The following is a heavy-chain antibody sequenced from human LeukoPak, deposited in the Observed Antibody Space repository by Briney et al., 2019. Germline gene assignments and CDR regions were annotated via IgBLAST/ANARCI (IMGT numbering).Heavy chain of an antibody. D-gene: IGHD3-9*01. V-gene: IGHV4-59*11. Sequence: SETLSLTCTVSGGSISSHYWSWIRQPPGKGLEWIGYIYYSGSTNYNPSLKSRVTISVDTSKNQFSLKLSSVTAADTAVYYCARVVKDYDILTGYPFYYYYCYMDVWGKGTTVTVSS. CDR3: ARVVKDYDILTGYPFYYYYCYMDV. CDR1: GGSISSHY. J-gene: IGHJ6*03. CDR2: IYYSGST.